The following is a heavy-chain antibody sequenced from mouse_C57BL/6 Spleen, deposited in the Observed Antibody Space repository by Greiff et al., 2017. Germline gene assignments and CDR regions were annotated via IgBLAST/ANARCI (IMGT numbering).Heavy chain of an antibody. CDR1: GFSLTSYG. D-gene: IGHD4-1*01. Sequence: VKVIESGPGLVAPSQSLSITCTVSGFSLTSYGVHWVRQPPRKGLEWLVVIWSDGSTTYNSALKSRLSISKDNSKSQVFLKMNSLQTDDTAMYYCARQEGTGLNYFDYWGQGTTLTVSS. CDR2: IWSDGST. V-gene: IGHV2-6-1*01. CDR3: ARQEGTGLNYFDY. J-gene: IGHJ2*01.